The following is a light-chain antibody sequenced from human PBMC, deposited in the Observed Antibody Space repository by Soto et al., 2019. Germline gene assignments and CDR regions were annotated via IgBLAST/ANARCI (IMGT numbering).Light chain of an antibody. J-gene: IGLJ2*01. CDR2: EVS. CDR3: SSYTSSTTLI. Sequence: QSALTQPASVSGSPGQSITISCTGTSSDVGTYNFVSWYRQHPDKAPQLMIYEVSNRPSGVSSRFSGSKSGNTASLTISGLQTEDEADYYCSSYTSSTTLIFGGGTKLTVL. CDR1: SSDVGTYNF. V-gene: IGLV2-14*01.